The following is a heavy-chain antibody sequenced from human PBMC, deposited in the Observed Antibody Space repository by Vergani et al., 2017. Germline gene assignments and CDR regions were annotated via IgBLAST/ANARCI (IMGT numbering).Heavy chain of an antibody. CDR1: GGSISSGGYS. D-gene: IGHD2-2*01. CDR2: IYHSGST. J-gene: IGHJ3*02. CDR3: ASKKMYPRLKKHDAFDI. Sequence: QLQLQESGSGLVKPSQTLSLTCAVSGGSISSGGYSWSWIRQPPGKGLEWIGYIYHSGSTYYNPSLKSRVTISVDRSKNQFSLKLSSVTAADTAVYYCASKKMYPRLKKHDAFDIWGQGTMVTVSS. V-gene: IGHV4-30-2*01.